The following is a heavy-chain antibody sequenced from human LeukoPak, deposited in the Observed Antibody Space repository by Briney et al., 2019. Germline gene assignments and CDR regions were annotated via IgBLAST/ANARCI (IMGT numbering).Heavy chain of an antibody. CDR3: ARITYYDFWSGYYTLNDAFDI. D-gene: IGHD3-3*01. Sequence: SETLSLTCTVSGGSISSSSYYWGWIRQPPGKGLEWIGSIYYSGSTYYNPSLKSRVTISVDTSKNQFSLKLSSVTAADTAVYCCARITYYDFWSGYYTLNDAFDIWGQGTMVTVSS. CDR1: GGSISSSSYY. J-gene: IGHJ3*02. V-gene: IGHV4-39*01. CDR2: IYYSGST.